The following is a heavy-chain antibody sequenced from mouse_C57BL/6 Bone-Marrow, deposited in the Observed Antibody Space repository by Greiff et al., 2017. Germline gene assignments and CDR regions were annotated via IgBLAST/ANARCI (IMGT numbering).Heavy chain of an antibody. Sequence: EVKLMESGGGLVKPGGSLKLSCAASGFTFSSYAMSWVRQTPEKRLEWVATISDGGSYTYYPDNVKGRFTISRDNAKNNLYLQRSHLKSEDTAMYYSARPYYYGRSWFAYWGQGTLVTVSA. CDR3: ARPYYYGRSWFAY. D-gene: IGHD1-1*01. CDR1: GFTFSSYA. V-gene: IGHV5-4*03. J-gene: IGHJ3*01. CDR2: ISDGGSYT.